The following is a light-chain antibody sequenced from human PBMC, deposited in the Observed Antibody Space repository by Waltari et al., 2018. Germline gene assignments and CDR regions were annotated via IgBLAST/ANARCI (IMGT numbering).Light chain of an antibody. CDR3: QQTYSSRRT. V-gene: IGKV1-39*01. CDR1: QSIGMF. Sequence: DIQMTLSPSSLSASAGDRVTITCRASQSIGMFLNWYQQQPGKAPKLLTYAAPSLESRVASRFSGSGSGTDFTLTISSLQPEDSATYYCQQTYSSRRTFGQGTKLEIK. CDR2: AAP. J-gene: IGKJ2*01.